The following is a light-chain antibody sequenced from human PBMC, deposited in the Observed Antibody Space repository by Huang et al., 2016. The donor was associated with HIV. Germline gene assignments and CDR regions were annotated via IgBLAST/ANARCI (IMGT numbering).Light chain of an antibody. CDR3: QVYSSAWWT. J-gene: IGKJ1*01. CDR1: EYISNN. Sequence: DIQMTQSPSSLSAPVGDRVTISCRATEYISNNVDGYQQKPGKVPSLLIYSVSTLQSGVPSRFRGSGSGRDFTLTISSLQPEDVATYYCQVYSSAWWTFGQGTRVDIK. CDR2: SVS. V-gene: IGKV1-27*01.